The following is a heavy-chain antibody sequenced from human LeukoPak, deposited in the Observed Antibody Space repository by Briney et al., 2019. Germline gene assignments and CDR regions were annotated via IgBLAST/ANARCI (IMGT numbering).Heavy chain of an antibody. Sequence: ASVKVSCKASGYTFTGYYMHWVRQAPGQGLQWMGWINPNSGGTNYAQKFQGRVTMTRDTSISTAYMELSRLRSDDTAVYYCARRLLRYFDGGDSWGQGTLVTVSS. CDR1: GYTFTGYY. J-gene: IGHJ4*02. D-gene: IGHD3-9*01. V-gene: IGHV1-2*02. CDR2: INPNSGGT. CDR3: ARRLLRYFDGGDS.